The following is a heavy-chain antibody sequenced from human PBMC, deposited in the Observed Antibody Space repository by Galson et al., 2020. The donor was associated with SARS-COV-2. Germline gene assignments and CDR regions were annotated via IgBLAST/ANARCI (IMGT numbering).Heavy chain of an antibody. J-gene: IGHJ4*02. V-gene: IGHV3-23*01. CDR1: GFTFTNYA. CDR3: AKDHDIGGYYPDYFDY. Sequence: GGSLRLSCAASGFTFTNYAMSWVRQAPGKGLEWVSSISAGGGSTYYADSVKGRCTISRDTSKNILHLQMNSLRAEDTAVYYCAKDHDIGGYYPDYFDYWGQGTLATVSS. CDR2: ISAGGGST. D-gene: IGHD3-22*01.